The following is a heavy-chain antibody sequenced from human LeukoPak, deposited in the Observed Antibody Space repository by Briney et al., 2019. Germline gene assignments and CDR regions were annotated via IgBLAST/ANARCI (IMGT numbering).Heavy chain of an antibody. CDR1: GFTFSSYW. V-gene: IGHV3-74*01. CDR3: VRVLAARPFDY. D-gene: IGHD6-6*01. CDR2: INGDGSST. Sequence: PGGSLRLSCAASGFTFSSYWMHWVREVPGKGPVWVSRINGDGSSTSYADSVKGRFTISRDNAKNTLYLQMNSLRVEDTAVYYCVRVLAARPFDYWGQGTLVTVSS. J-gene: IGHJ4*02.